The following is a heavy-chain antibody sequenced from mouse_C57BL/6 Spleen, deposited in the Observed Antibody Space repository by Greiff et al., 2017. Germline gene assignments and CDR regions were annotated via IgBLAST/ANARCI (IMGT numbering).Heavy chain of an antibody. V-gene: IGHV1-39*01. J-gene: IGHJ4*01. CDR2: INPNYGTT. D-gene: IGHD1-1*01. CDR3: ASYYGSSGVYAMDY. Sequence: EVQLQQSGPELVKPGASVKISCKASGYSFTDYNMNWVKQSNGKSLEWIGVINPNYGTTSYNQKFKGKATLTVDQSSSTAYMQLNSLTSEDSAVYYCASYYGSSGVYAMDYWGQGTSVTVSS. CDR1: GYSFTDYN.